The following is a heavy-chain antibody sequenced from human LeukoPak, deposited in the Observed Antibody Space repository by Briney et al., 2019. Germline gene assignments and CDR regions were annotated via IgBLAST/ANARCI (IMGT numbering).Heavy chain of an antibody. Sequence: ASVKVSCKASGGTFSSYAISWVRQAPGQGLEWMGGIIPIFDIADYAQKFQGRVTITADKSTSTAYMELSSLRSEDTAVYYCARWGGPYGSGSYYKEYYFDYWGQGTLVTVSS. CDR1: GGTFSSYA. J-gene: IGHJ4*02. D-gene: IGHD3-10*01. CDR3: ARWGGPYGSGSYYKEYYFDY. CDR2: IIPIFDIA. V-gene: IGHV1-69*10.